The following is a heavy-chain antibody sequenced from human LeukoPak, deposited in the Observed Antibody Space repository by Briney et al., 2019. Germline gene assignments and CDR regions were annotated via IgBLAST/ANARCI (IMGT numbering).Heavy chain of an antibody. Sequence: SETLSLTCTVSGGSISSYYWSWIRQPPGKGLEWIGYIYYSGSTNYNPSLKSRVTISVDTSKNQFSLKLSSATAADTAVYYCARVQGYSYGFRVAFDIWGQGTMVTVSS. CDR3: ARVQGYSYGFRVAFDI. CDR1: GGSISSYY. V-gene: IGHV4-59*08. CDR2: IYYSGST. D-gene: IGHD5-18*01. J-gene: IGHJ3*02.